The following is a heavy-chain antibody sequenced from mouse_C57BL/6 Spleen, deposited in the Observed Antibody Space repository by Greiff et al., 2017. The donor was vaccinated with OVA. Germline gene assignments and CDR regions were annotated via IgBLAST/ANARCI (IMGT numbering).Heavy chain of an antibody. J-gene: IGHJ1*03. V-gene: IGHV1-81*01. D-gene: IGHD2-1*01. Sequence: QVQLQQSGAELARPGASVKLSCKASGYTFTSYGISWVKQRTGQCLEWIGEIYPRSGNTYYNEKFKGKATLTADKSSSTAYMELRSLTSEDSAVYFCARGNYCNYEGYFDVWGTGTTVTVSS. CDR1: GYTFTSYG. CDR2: IYPRSGNT. CDR3: ARGNYCNYEGYFDV.